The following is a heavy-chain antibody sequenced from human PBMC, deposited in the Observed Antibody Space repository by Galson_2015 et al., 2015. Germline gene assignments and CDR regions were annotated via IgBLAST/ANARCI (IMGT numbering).Heavy chain of an antibody. D-gene: IGHD2-2*01. V-gene: IGHV3-30*01. J-gene: IGHJ6*03. CDR2: ISSAGSEQ. Sequence: SLRLSCAPSGFSFNSSALNWVRQAPGTGLEWVALISSAGSEQYYADPVKGRFAISRDNSRHTLYLPMDSLRADDTAVSYSAREAGYRKSGRCYGFYYYDMDVWGKGTTGTVSS. CDR3: AREAGYRKSGRCYGFYYYDMDV. CDR1: GFSFNSSA.